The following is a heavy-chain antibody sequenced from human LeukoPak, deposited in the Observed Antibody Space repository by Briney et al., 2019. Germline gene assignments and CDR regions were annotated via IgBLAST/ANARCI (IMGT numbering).Heavy chain of an antibody. CDR2: IYYSGST. CDR1: GGSISSGGYY. Sequence: SETLSLTCTVSGGSISSGGYYWSWIRQHPGRGLEWIGYIYYSGSTYYNPSLKSRVTISVDTSKNQFSLKLSSVTAADTAVYYCARAQLGGTFDYWGQGTLVTVSS. J-gene: IGHJ4*02. CDR3: ARAQLGGTFDY. D-gene: IGHD7-27*01. V-gene: IGHV4-30-4*08.